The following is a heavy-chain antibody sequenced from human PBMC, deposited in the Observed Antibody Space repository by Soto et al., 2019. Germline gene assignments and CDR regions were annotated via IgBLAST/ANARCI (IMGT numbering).Heavy chain of an antibody. CDR1: GDSISSTSHY. V-gene: IGHV4-39*01. D-gene: IGHD6-13*01. CDR3: ARQAVGIAVCGTGYYFDY. J-gene: IGHJ4*02. Sequence: SETLSLTCTVSGDSISSTSHYWGWIRQPPGKGLEWVGSIYYSGSTYFNPSLKSRVTISEDTSNNQISLNLSFLTAADTAVYYCARQAVGIAVCGTGYYFDYWGQGTLVTVSS. CDR2: IYYSGST.